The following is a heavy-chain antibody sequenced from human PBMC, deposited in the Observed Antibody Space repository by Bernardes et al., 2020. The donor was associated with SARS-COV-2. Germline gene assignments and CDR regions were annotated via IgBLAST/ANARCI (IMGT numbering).Heavy chain of an antibody. D-gene: IGHD2-2*01. CDR3: ARYTRVDAFDI. CDR2: IYYSGST. V-gene: IGHV4-59*01. CDR1: GRSLSRSS. Sequence: SETLSLTCPLAGRSLSRSSWGCVRQLPGKGRGWIGSIYYSGSTNNNPTLKSRVPISLDTSKNQFSLKLSSVTAADSSVYYCARYTRVDAFDIWGPGTMVTVSS. J-gene: IGHJ3*02.